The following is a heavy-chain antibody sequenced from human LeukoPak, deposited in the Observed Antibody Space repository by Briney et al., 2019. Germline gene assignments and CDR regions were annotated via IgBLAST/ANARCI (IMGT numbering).Heavy chain of an antibody. CDR3: ARHRAVRTWGSSWYYYYYYMDV. Sequence: SETLSLTCTVSGGSISSSSYYWGWIRQPPWKGLEWIGSIYYSGSTYYNPSLKSRVTISVDTSKNQFSLKLSSVTAADTAVYYCARHRAVRTWGSSWYYYYYYMDVWGKGTTVTISS. CDR2: IYYSGST. CDR1: GGSISSSSYY. D-gene: IGHD6-13*01. J-gene: IGHJ6*03. V-gene: IGHV4-39*01.